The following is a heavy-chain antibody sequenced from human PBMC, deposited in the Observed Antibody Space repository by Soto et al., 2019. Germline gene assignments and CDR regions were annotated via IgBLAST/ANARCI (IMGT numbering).Heavy chain of an antibody. CDR3: ARHGSN. J-gene: IGHJ4*02. V-gene: IGHV4-39*01. CDR1: GVSISNSSYY. CDR2: IYYSGIT. Sequence: SETLSLTCTVSGVSISNSSYYWGWIRRPPGKGLEWIGTIYYSGITYYNPSLKSRVTISVDTSKNQFSLKLASVTAADTAVYYCARHGSNWGQGTLVTVSS.